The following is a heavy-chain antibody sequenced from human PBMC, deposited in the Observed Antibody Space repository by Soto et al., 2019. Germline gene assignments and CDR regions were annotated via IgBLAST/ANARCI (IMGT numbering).Heavy chain of an antibody. J-gene: IGHJ4*02. CDR1: GYTFTSYY. Sequence: ASVKVSCKASGYTFTSYYMRWVRQAPGQGLEWMGWISAYNGNTNYAQKLQGRVTMTTDTSTSTAYMELRSLRSDDTAVYYCARGYDQEWLFDYWGQGTLVTVSS. CDR2: ISAYNGNT. V-gene: IGHV1-18*04. CDR3: ARGYDQEWLFDY. D-gene: IGHD3-3*01.